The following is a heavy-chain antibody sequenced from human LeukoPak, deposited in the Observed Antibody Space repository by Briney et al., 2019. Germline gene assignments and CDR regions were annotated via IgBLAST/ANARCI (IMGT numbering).Heavy chain of an antibody. Sequence: ASVKVSCKASGVTFTSSAMQWVRQARGQRLEWIGWIVVGSGNTNYAQKFQERVTITRDMSTSTAYMELSSLRSEDTAVYYCAADLKGWYSSGWQVDYWGQGTLVTVSS. D-gene: IGHD6-19*01. CDR1: GVTFTSSA. CDR2: IVVGSGNT. J-gene: IGHJ4*02. V-gene: IGHV1-58*02. CDR3: AADLKGWYSSGWQVDY.